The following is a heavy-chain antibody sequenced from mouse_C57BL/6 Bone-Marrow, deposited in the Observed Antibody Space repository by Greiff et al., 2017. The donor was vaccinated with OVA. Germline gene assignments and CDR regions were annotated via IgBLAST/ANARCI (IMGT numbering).Heavy chain of an antibody. V-gene: IGHV1-15*01. CDR3: TRSYSSYGDFDY. CDR2: IDPDTGGT. CDR1: GYTFTDSE. Sequence: VQLQQSGAELVRPGASVTLSCKASGYTFTDSEMHWVKQTPVHGLEWIGAIDPDTGGTAYNQKFKGKATLTADKSSSTAYMELLILTSEDSAVYYCTRSYSSYGDFDYWGQGTTLTVSS. D-gene: IGHD2-5*01. J-gene: IGHJ2*01.